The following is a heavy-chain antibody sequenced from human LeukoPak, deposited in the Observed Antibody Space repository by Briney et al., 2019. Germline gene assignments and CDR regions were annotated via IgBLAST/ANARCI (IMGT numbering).Heavy chain of an antibody. CDR1: GFTFSSYD. CDR3: AKDRRAAMVTFFDY. D-gene: IGHD5-18*01. Sequence: GGSLRLSCAACGFTFSSYDMHWVRQATGKGLEWVSAIGTAGDTFYPGSVKGQFTISRDSSKNTLYLQMNSLRAEDTAVYYCAKDRRAAMVTFFDYWGQGTLVTVSS. J-gene: IGHJ4*02. V-gene: IGHV3-13*03. CDR2: IGTAGDT.